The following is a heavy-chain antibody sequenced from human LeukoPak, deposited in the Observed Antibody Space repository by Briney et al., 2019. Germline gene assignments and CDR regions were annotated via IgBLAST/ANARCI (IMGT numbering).Heavy chain of an antibody. CDR3: ARGGFLSRSGSFEY. V-gene: IGHV3-23*01. CDR1: GFTFHTYA. Sequence: PGGSLRLSCAASGFTFHTYAMTWVRQPPGKGLEWVSVISDNGGRTYYADSVKGRFTISRDNSKDTLSLQMNSLRVDDTAVYYCARGGFLSRSGSFEYWGQGTLVTVSS. D-gene: IGHD3-3*01. J-gene: IGHJ4*02. CDR2: ISDNGGRT.